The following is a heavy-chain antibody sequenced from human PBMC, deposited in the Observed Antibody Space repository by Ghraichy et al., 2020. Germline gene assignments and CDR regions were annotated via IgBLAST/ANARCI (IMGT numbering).Heavy chain of an antibody. CDR1: GFTFSTYE. Sequence: GESLNISCAASGFTFSTYEMNWVRQAPGKGLEWISYISESGSTIYYADSLRDRFTISRDNTRDSLFLQMNSLRVEDTAVYYCARGGPQSGNYLTENLDYWGQGTLVTVSS. CDR2: ISESGSTI. V-gene: IGHV3-48*03. D-gene: IGHD1-26*01. CDR3: ARGGPQSGNYLTENLDY. J-gene: IGHJ4*02.